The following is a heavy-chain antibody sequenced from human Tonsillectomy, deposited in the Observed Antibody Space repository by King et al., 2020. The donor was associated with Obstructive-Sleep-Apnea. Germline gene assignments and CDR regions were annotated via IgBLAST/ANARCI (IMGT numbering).Heavy chain of an antibody. CDR3: AKATYDSSGYYPPTADY. Sequence: VQLVESGGGLVQPGGSLRLSCAASGFTFSSYAMSWVRQAPGKGLEWVSAISGSGGSTYYADSVKGRFTISRENSKNTLYLQMNSLRDEDTAVYYCAKATYDSSGYYPPTADYWGQGTLVTVSS. CDR2: ISGSGGST. CDR1: GFTFSSYA. J-gene: IGHJ4*02. V-gene: IGHV3-23*04. D-gene: IGHD3-22*01.